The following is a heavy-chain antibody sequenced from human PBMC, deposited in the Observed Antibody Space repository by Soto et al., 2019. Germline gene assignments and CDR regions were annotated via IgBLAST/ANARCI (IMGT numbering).Heavy chain of an antibody. CDR2: ILHDETP. V-gene: IGHV3-23*01. Sequence: GGSLRLSCAASGFTFSTYAMSWVRQAPGRGLEWVSTILHDETPFYTDSVKGRFTISRDNVRGTLYLQMNGLRVEDAALYFCAKDLFPTSGQRFFFESWGQGSLVTVSS. CDR3: AKDLFPTSGQRFFFES. D-gene: IGHD2-21*01. CDR1: GFTFSTYA. J-gene: IGHJ4*02.